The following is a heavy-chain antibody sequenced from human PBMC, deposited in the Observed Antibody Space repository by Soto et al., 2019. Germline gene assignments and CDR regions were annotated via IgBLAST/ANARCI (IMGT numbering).Heavy chain of an antibody. Sequence: QVQLVQSGAEVKKPGASVKVSCKASGYTFTSYDINWVRKATGQGLEWMGSMNPNSGTTGYAQKFQGRVTMTRNTSITTAYMELSSLRSVDTAVYYCARDISGSYRFDYWGQGTLVSVSS. V-gene: IGHV1-8*01. CDR1: GYTFTSYD. J-gene: IGHJ4*02. D-gene: IGHD1-26*01. CDR2: MNPNSGTT. CDR3: ARDISGSYRFDY.